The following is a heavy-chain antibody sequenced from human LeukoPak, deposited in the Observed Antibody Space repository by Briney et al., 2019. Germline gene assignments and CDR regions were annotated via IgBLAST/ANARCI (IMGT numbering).Heavy chain of an antibody. D-gene: IGHD1-26*01. Sequence: PSETLSLTCTVSGGSISSYYWSWIRQPAGKGLEWIGRIYTSGSTNYNPSLKSRVTMSVDTSKNQFSLKLSSVTAADTAVYYCARDKEELPYYYYYYMDVWGKGTTVTISS. CDR1: GGSISSYY. V-gene: IGHV4-4*07. J-gene: IGHJ6*03. CDR3: ARDKEELPYYYYYYMDV. CDR2: IYTSGST.